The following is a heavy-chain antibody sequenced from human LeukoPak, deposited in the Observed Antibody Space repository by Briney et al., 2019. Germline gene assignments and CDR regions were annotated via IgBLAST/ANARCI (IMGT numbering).Heavy chain of an antibody. J-gene: IGHJ6*04. CDR3: ARSLKGAGMDV. Sequence: SETLSLTCTVSGGSISSYYWSWIRQPPGKGLEWIGYIYYSGSTNYNPSLKSRVTISADTSKNQFSLKLSSVTAADTAVYYCARSLKGAGMDVWGKGTTVTVSS. D-gene: IGHD3-16*01. V-gene: IGHV4-59*01. CDR1: GGSISSYY. CDR2: IYYSGST.